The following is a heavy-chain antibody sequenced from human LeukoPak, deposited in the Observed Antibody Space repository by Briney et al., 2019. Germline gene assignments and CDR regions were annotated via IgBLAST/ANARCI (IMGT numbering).Heavy chain of an antibody. CDR1: GGSFSGYY. CDR2: INHSGST. V-gene: IGHV4-34*01. Sequence: SETLSLTCAVYGGSFSGYYWSWIRQPPGKGLEWIGEINHSGSTNYNPSLKSRVTTSVDTSKNQFSLKLSSVTAADTAVYYCARDAPGVVVPAAPDVPKKKYFYYGMDVWGQGTTVTVSS. J-gene: IGHJ6*02. D-gene: IGHD2-2*01. CDR3: ARDAPGVVVPAAPDVPKKKYFYYGMDV.